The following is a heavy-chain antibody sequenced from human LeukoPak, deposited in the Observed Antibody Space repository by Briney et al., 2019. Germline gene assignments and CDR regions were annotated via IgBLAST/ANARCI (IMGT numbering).Heavy chain of an antibody. D-gene: IGHD3-10*01. V-gene: IGHV6-1*01. Sequence: SQTLSLTCAISGDSVSSNSAAWNWIRQSPSRGLEWLGRTYYRSKWYNDYAVSVRSRITINPDTSKNQFSLQLNSVTPEDTAVYYCARGPVGNYGSGSHLDYWGQGTLVTVSS. J-gene: IGHJ4*02. CDR3: ARGPVGNYGSGSHLDY. CDR2: TYYRSKWYN. CDR1: GDSVSSNSAA.